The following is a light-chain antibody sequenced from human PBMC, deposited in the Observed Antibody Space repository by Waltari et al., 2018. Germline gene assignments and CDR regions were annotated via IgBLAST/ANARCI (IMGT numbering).Light chain of an antibody. J-gene: IGLJ3*02. CDR1: SGFIVNHF. CDR3: QSYDNNNLGV. V-gene: IGLV6-57*02. CDR2: EDN. Sequence: NFMLTQPPSLSESPGKTVIIPCTASSGFIVNHFVPWYQQRPGSAPTLLIYEDNQRPSGVPDRFSGSIDSSSNSASLTISGLRTEDEADYYCQSYDNNNLGVFGGGTKLTVL.